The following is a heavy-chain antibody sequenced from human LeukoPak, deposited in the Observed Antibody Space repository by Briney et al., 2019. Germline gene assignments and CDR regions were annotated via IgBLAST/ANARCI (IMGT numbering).Heavy chain of an antibody. J-gene: IGHJ1*01. V-gene: IGHV3-23*01. CDR3: AKDRGYYDGSRYFQH. CDR1: GFTFSSYA. Sequence: GGSLRLSCAASGFTFSSYAMSWVRQAPGKGLEWVSVISGSGGSTYYADSVKGRFTISRDNSKNTLYLQMNSLRAEDTAVYYCAKDRGYYDGSRYFQHWGQGTLVTVSS. CDR2: ISGSGGST. D-gene: IGHD3-22*01.